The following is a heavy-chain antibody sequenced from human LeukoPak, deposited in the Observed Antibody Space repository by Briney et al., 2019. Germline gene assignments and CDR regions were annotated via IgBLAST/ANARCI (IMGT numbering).Heavy chain of an antibody. Sequence: ASVKVSSKASGYTFTGNYMHWVRHAPGQGLEWLGWINPKSGGTNYAQKFQGRVTMTRDTSISTVYMELSSLRSDDTAVYHCARDYYDSSGYHSIFDYWGQGTLVTVSS. CDR1: GYTFTGNY. V-gene: IGHV1-2*02. D-gene: IGHD3-22*01. J-gene: IGHJ4*02. CDR2: INPKSGGT. CDR3: ARDYYDSSGYHSIFDY.